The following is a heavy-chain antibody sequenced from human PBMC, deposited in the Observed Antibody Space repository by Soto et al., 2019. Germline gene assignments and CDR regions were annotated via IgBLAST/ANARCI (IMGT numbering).Heavy chain of an antibody. CDR2: IYYIGTT. Sequence: SETLSLTCTVSGGSITSSRYYWGWIRQSPGKGLEWIGSIYYIGTTYYSPSLKSRVTISVDTSKNQFYLKLSSVTAADTAVYYCARPLDSGTYLFDYWGQGTLVTVYS. V-gene: IGHV4-39*01. CDR1: GGSITSSRYY. D-gene: IGHD1-26*01. J-gene: IGHJ4*02. CDR3: ARPLDSGTYLFDY.